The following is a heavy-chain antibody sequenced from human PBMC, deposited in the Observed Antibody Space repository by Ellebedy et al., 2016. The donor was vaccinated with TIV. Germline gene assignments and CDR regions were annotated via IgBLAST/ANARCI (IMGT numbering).Heavy chain of an antibody. CDR2: ISSSSSYI. CDR3: ARVGTGEYYDMLTGYGGFDY. CDR1: GFTFSSYS. Sequence: PGGSLRLSCAASGFTFSSYSMNWVRQAPGKGLEWVSSISSSSSYIYYADSVKGRFTISRDNAKNSLYLQMNSLRAEDTAVYYCARVGTGEYYDMLTGYGGFDYWGQGTLVTVSS. D-gene: IGHD3-9*01. V-gene: IGHV3-21*01. J-gene: IGHJ4*02.